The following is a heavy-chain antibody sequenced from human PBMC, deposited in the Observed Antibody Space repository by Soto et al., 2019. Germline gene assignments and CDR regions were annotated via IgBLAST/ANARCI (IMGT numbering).Heavy chain of an antibody. CDR1: GGTFSSYT. CDR2: IIPILGIA. Sequence: QVQLVQSGAEVKKPGSSVKVSCKASGGTFSSYTISWVRQAPGQGLEWMGRIIPILGIANYAQKFQGRVXIXAXXSTSTAYMELSSLRSEDTAVYYCASYCGGDCAPFYWGQGTLVTVSS. V-gene: IGHV1-69*02. D-gene: IGHD2-21*02. CDR3: ASYCGGDCAPFY. J-gene: IGHJ4*02.